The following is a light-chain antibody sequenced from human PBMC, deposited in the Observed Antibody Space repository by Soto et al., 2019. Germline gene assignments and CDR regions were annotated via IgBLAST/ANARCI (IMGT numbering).Light chain of an antibody. J-gene: IGKJ5*01. Sequence: EIVMTQSPATLSVSPGERATLSWSASQSVSSNLAWYQQKPGQAPRLLIYGASTRATGIPARFSGSGSGTEFTLTISSLQSEDFAVYYCQQYNNWPPMTFGQGTRLEIK. CDR1: QSVSSN. V-gene: IGKV3-15*01. CDR3: QQYNNWPPMT. CDR2: GAS.